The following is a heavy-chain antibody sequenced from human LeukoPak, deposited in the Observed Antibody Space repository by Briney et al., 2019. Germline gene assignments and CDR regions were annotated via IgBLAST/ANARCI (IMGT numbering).Heavy chain of an antibody. CDR2: IFYDGSKK. D-gene: IGHD3-16*01. CDR3: ARSLGETTFDW. Sequence: GGSLRLSCVASGFTFRNYGMHWIRQAPGKGLEWVSVIFYDGSKKYYADFVKGRFTISRDNSKNVVYLQMDSLRAKDTAFYYCARSLGETTFDWWGQGTLVTVPS. CDR1: GFTFRNYG. J-gene: IGHJ4*02. V-gene: IGHV3-33*01.